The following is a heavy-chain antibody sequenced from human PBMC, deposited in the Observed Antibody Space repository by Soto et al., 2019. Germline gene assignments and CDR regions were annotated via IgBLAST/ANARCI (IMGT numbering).Heavy chain of an antibody. CDR3: ARSQGSSTSLEIYYYYYYGMDV. CDR1: GGPFRSYA. J-gene: IGHJ6*02. CDR2: IIPIPGTA. Sequence: HVQLVQSGAEVKKPGSSVKVSCKASGGPFRSYAISWVRQAPGQGLEWMGGIIPIPGTANYAQKFQGRVTIAADESTRTAYMELSSLRSEDTAVYYCARSQGSSTSLEIYYYYYYGMDVWGQGTTVTVSS. V-gene: IGHV1-69*01. D-gene: IGHD2-2*01.